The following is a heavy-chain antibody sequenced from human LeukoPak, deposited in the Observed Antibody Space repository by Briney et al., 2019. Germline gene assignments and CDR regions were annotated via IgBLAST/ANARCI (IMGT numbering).Heavy chain of an antibody. CDR3: AKDTSTISVSGTCFDY. J-gene: IGHJ4*02. Sequence: PGGSLRLSCAASGFTFSSYGMNWVRQAPGKGLEWAAFTRYDEDNKYYADSVKGRFTISRDNSKNTLYLQMNSLRAEDTAVYYCAKDTSTISVSGTCFDYWGQGTLVTVSS. CDR2: TRYDEDNK. D-gene: IGHD6-19*01. CDR1: GFTFSSYG. V-gene: IGHV3-30*02.